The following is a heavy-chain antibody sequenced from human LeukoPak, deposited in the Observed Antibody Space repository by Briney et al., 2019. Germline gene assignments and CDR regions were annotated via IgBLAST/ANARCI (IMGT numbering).Heavy chain of an antibody. CDR3: ASGHSSGFLFGY. J-gene: IGHJ4*02. CDR1: GGSISSYY. CDR2: IYYSGST. Sequence: SQTLSLTCTVSGGSISSYYWSWIRQPPGKGLEWIGYIYYSGSTNYIPSLKSRVTISVDTSKNQFSLKLSSVTAADTAVYYCASGHSSGFLFGYWGQGTLVTVSS. V-gene: IGHV4-59*01. D-gene: IGHD6-19*01.